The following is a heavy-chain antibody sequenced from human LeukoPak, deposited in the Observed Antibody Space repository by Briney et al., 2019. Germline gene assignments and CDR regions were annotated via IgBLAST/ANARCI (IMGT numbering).Heavy chain of an antibody. J-gene: IGHJ5*02. CDR1: GYTFTRYD. V-gene: IGHV1-8*01. D-gene: IGHD2-8*01. Sequence: ASVKVSCKASGYTFTRYDINWVRQATGQGLEWMGWMNPNSGNTGYAQKFQGRVTMTRNTSISTAYMELSSLRSEDTAVYYCARGRILYSTPRLFDPWGQGTLVTVSS. CDR2: MNPNSGNT. CDR3: ARGRILYSTPRLFDP.